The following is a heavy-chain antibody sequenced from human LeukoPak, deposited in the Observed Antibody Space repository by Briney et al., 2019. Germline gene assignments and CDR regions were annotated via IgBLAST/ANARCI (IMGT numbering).Heavy chain of an antibody. J-gene: IGHJ3*02. CDR1: GGSFSGYY. CDR2: IYTSGST. D-gene: IGHD3-22*01. V-gene: IGHV4-59*10. CDR3: ARIRDSSGYYLGAFDI. Sequence: SETLSLTCAVYGGSFSGYYWSWIRQPAGKGLEWIGRIYTSGSTNYNPSLKSRLTMSLDTSKSQFSLRLTSVTAADTAVYYCARIRDSSGYYLGAFDIWGQGTTVTVSS.